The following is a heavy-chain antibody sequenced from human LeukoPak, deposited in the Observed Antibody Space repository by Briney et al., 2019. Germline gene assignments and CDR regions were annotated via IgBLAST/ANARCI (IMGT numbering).Heavy chain of an antibody. CDR2: ISGGGAMT. J-gene: IGHJ6*02. CDR1: GFTFSSYA. D-gene: IGHD6-25*01. CDR3: ARKGVRGSGEDYHYYGMDV. Sequence: PGGSLRLSCAASGFTFSSYAMSWVRQAPGKGLEWVSAISGGGAMTYYADSVKGRFTISRDNSKNTLYLQMNSLRAEDTAAYYCARKGVRGSGEDYHYYGMDVWGQGTTATVSS. V-gene: IGHV3-23*01.